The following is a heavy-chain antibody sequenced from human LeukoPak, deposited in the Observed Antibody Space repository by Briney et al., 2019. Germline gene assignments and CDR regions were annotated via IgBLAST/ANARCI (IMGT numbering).Heavy chain of an antibody. CDR1: GGSISSYTHY. Sequence: SELSLTCTVSGGSISSYTHYWGWIRQPPGKGLVWIATVYYTGGTYYNPSLKSRVTISIDTSRNHFSLKLTSVIAAGTAMYYCVSNSSSSPWFDSWGQGTLVTVSS. V-gene: IGHV4-39*02. J-gene: IGHJ5*01. CDR2: VYYTGGT. CDR3: VSNSSSSPWFDS. D-gene: IGHD6-6*01.